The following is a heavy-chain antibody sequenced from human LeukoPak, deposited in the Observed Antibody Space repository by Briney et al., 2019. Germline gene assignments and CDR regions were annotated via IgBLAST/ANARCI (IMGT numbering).Heavy chain of an antibody. CDR1: GFTFSSYA. V-gene: IGHV3-23*01. CDR3: AKDRSGEGNFDY. Sequence: PGGSLGLSCAASGFTFSSYAMSWVRQAPGKGLEWVSAISGSGGSTYYADSVKGRFTISRDNSKNTLYLQMNSLRAEDTGVYYCAKDRSGEGNFDYWGQGTLVTVSS. D-gene: IGHD3-10*01. J-gene: IGHJ4*02. CDR2: ISGSGGST.